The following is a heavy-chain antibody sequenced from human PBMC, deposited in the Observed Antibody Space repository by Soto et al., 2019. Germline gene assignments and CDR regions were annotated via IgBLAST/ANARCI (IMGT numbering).Heavy chain of an antibody. V-gene: IGHV3-43*01. D-gene: IGHD6-19*01. CDR3: AKDNAGSGWYSLDY. J-gene: IGHJ4*02. Sequence: GGSLRLSCAASGFTFGDYTMHWVRQAPGKGLEWVSLINWDGGSTYYADSVKGRFTISRDNSKNSLYLQMNSLRTEDTAFYYCAKDNAGSGWYSLDYWGQGTLVTVSS. CDR2: INWDGGST. CDR1: GFTFGDYT.